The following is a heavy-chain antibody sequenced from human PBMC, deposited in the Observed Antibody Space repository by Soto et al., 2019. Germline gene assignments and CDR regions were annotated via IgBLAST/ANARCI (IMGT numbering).Heavy chain of an antibody. CDR2: INPQTGGT. J-gene: IGHJ6*02. Sequence: SVKVSCKASGYTFTGYYIHWVREAPGQGLEWMGWINPQTGGTSYAQKFQGRVTLSRDTSINTAYLELSRLRFDDAAVYFCARERYQVISDGMDVWGQGTTVIVSS. D-gene: IGHD2-2*01. V-gene: IGHV1-2*02. CDR1: GYTFTGYY. CDR3: ARERYQVISDGMDV.